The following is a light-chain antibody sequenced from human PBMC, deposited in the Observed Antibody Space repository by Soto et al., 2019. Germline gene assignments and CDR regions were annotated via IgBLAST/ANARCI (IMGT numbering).Light chain of an antibody. CDR1: QSVSSY. V-gene: IGKV3-20*01. CDR3: QQYGSSLN. CDR2: GAS. Sequence: EIVLTQSPATLSLSPGERATLSCRASQSVSSYLAWYQQKPGQAPRLLIYGASSRATGIPDRFSGSGSGTDFTLTISRLEPEDFAVYYCQQYGSSLNCGGGTKVDIK. J-gene: IGKJ4*01.